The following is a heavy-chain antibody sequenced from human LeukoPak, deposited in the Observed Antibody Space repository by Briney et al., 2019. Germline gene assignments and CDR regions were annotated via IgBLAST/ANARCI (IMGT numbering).Heavy chain of an antibody. J-gene: IGHJ3*01. CDR2: ISGFGGST. D-gene: IGHD3-3*01. CDR3: ARRLSLRFDAFAV. Sequence: GGSLRLSCAASGFTFSSYAMSWVRQAPGKGLEWVSAISGFGGSTYYADSVKGRFTIFRDNSKNTLLLQMNSLRADGTALYFCARRLSLRFDAFAVWGPGTVVTVSS. CDR1: GFTFSSYA. V-gene: IGHV3-23*01.